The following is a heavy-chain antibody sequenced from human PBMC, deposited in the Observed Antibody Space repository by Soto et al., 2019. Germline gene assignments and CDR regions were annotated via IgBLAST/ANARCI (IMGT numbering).Heavy chain of an antibody. Sequence: PSETLSLTCAVSGGSISSGGYSWSWIRQPPGKGLEWIGYIYHSGSTYYNPSLKSRVTISVDRSKNQFSLKLSSVTAADTAVYYCASGGYIPPPGAEYFQHWGQGTLVTVSS. CDR2: IYHSGST. CDR3: ASGGYIPPPGAEYFQH. J-gene: IGHJ1*01. V-gene: IGHV4-30-2*01. CDR1: GGSISSGGYS. D-gene: IGHD2-15*01.